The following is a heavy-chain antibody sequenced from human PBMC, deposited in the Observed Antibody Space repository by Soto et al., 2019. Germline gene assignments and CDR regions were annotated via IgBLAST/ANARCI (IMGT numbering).Heavy chain of an antibody. V-gene: IGHV5-51*01. CDR1: GYTFTNYW. CDR2: IYPGDSDT. Sequence: VESLTISCNVSGYTFTNYWIVWVLQMPGKGLEWMGIIYPGDSDTKYNPSFQGQVTISADKSITTTYLQWSSLKASDTAIYYCAASIFYYGMDVWGQGTPVTVSS. J-gene: IGHJ6*01. CDR3: AASIFYYGMDV.